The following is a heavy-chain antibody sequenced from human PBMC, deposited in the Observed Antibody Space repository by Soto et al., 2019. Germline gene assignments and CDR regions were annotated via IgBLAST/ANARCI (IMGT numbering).Heavy chain of an antibody. D-gene: IGHD5-12*01. CDR2: IYYSGST. CDR3: AGGELATCHW. Sequence: QVQLQESGPGLVKPSETLSLTCTVSGGSVSSGNYYWSWIRQPPGKGLEWIGYIYYSGSTNYNSSLKSRVTMSVDTSKNQFSLKLNSVTAADTAVYYCAGGELATCHWWGQGTLVTVSS. J-gene: IGHJ4*02. V-gene: IGHV4-61*01. CDR1: GGSVSSGNYY.